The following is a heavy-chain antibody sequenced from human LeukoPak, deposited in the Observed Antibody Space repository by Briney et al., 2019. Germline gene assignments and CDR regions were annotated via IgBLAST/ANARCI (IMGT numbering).Heavy chain of an antibody. Sequence: PGGSLRLSCAASGFTFSSYEMNWVRQAPGKGLEWVANIKQDGSEKYYVDSVKGRFTISRDNAKNSLYLQMNSLRAEDTAVYYCARDFSPGPRGIYDAFDIWGQGTMVTVSS. J-gene: IGHJ3*02. CDR3: ARDFSPGPRGIYDAFDI. D-gene: IGHD2-21*01. CDR2: IKQDGSEK. V-gene: IGHV3-7*01. CDR1: GFTFSSYE.